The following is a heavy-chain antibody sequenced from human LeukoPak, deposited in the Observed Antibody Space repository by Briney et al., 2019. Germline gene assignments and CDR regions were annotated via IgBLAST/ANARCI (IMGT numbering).Heavy chain of an antibody. CDR2: IDHSGST. V-gene: IGHV4-34*01. D-gene: IGHD2-2*01. J-gene: IGHJ6*02. Sequence: PSETLSLTCAVYGGSFSGYYWSGIRQPPGKGLEWIGEIDHSGSTNYNPSLKSRVTVSVDTSKNQFSLKLSSVTAADTAVYYCARLLRGDIVVVPAAPRTYGMDVWGQGTTVTVSS. CDR1: GGSFSGYY. CDR3: ARLLRGDIVVVPAAPRTYGMDV.